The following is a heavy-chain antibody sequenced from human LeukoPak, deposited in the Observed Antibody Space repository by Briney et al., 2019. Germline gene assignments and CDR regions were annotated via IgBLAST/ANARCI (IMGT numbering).Heavy chain of an antibody. CDR3: ARPLANGDYGDYVHAFDI. Sequence: GGSLRLSCAASGFTFSSYSMNWVRQAPGKGLEWVSSISSSSSYIYYADSVKGRFTISRDNAKNSLYLQMNSLRAEDTAVYYCARPLANGDYGDYVHAFDIWGQGTMVTVSS. CDR2: ISSSSSYI. CDR1: GFTFSSYS. J-gene: IGHJ3*02. V-gene: IGHV3-21*01. D-gene: IGHD4-17*01.